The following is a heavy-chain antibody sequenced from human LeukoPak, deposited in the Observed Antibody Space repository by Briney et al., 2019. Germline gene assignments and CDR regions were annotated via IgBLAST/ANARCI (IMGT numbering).Heavy chain of an antibody. CDR1: GYTFTGYY. D-gene: IGHD3-10*01. CDR3: TTDSMGGSRSFDP. Sequence: ASVKVSCKASGYTFTGYYIHWVRQAPGQGLEWMGWINPNSGDTNYAQYFQGRVTMTRDTSISTAYMELSRLTSDDTAVYYCTTDSMGGSRSFDPWGQGTLVTVSS. V-gene: IGHV1-2*02. J-gene: IGHJ5*02. CDR2: INPNSGDT.